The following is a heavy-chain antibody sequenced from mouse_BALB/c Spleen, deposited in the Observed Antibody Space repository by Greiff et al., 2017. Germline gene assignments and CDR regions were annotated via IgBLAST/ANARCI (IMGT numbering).Heavy chain of an antibody. CDR3: VRAGGNYAD. CDR1: GFSFTSYA. Sequence: VKLLESGPGLVAPSPSLSITCTVSGFSFTSYAISWIRQPPGKGLEWLGVIWPGGGTNYNSAFMSRLIISKDNSKSQVFLKMNSLQTDDTAIYYCVRAGGNYADWGQGTLVTVSA. D-gene: IGHD2-1*01. CDR2: IWPGGGT. J-gene: IGHJ3*01. V-gene: IGHV2-9-2*01.